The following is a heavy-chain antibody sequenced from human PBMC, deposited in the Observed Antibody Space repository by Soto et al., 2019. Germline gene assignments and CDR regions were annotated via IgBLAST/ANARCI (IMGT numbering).Heavy chain of an antibody. Sequence: APVKVSCKASGYTFTNYGITWARQAPGQGLEWMGWISAYNGNTYYADSVKGRFTISRDNSKNTLYLQMNSLRAEDTAVYYCARDVSGDYHHYYMDVWGKGTTVTVSS. V-gene: IGHV1-18*01. D-gene: IGHD4-17*01. CDR1: GYTFTNYG. J-gene: IGHJ6*03. CDR2: ISAYNGNT. CDR3: ARDVSGDYHHYYMDV.